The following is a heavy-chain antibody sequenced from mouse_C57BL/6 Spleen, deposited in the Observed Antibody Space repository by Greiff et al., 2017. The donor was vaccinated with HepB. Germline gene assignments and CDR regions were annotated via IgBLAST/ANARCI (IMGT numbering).Heavy chain of an antibody. J-gene: IGHJ3*01. V-gene: IGHV3-6*01. CDR3: ARGYDYGLFAY. D-gene: IGHD2-4*01. CDR1: GYSITSGYY. CDR2: ISYDGSN. Sequence: VQLKESGPGLVKPSQSLSLTCSVTGYSITSGYYWNWIRQFPGNKLEWMGYISYDGSNNYNPSLKNRISITRDTSKNQFFLKLNSVTTEDTATYYCARGYDYGLFAYWGQGTLVTVSA.